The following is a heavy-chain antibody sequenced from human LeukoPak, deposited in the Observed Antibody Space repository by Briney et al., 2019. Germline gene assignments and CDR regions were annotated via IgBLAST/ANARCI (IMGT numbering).Heavy chain of an antibody. Sequence: ASVKVSCKASGYTFTGYYMHWVRQAPGQGLEWMGWINPNSGGTNYAQKFQGRVTMTRDTSISTAYMELSRLRSDDTAVYYCATHTAAGYYYYGMDVWGQGTTVTVPS. CDR2: INPNSGGT. CDR1: GYTFTGYY. D-gene: IGHD6-13*01. V-gene: IGHV1-2*02. CDR3: ATHTAAGYYYYGMDV. J-gene: IGHJ6*02.